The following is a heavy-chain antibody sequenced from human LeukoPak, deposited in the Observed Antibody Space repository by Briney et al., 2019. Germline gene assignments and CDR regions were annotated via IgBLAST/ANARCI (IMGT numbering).Heavy chain of an antibody. CDR1: GYTFTGYY. Sequence: GASVKVSCKASGYTFTGYYMHWVRQAPGQGLEWMGWINPNSGGTNYAQKFQGRVTMTRDTSISTAYMELSRLRSDDTAVYYCARDLYHVRTVVMGYSGYDLEGQFNWGQGTLVTVSS. CDR3: ARDLYHVRTVVMGYSGYDLEGQFN. J-gene: IGHJ4*02. V-gene: IGHV1-2*02. CDR2: INPNSGGT. D-gene: IGHD5-12*01.